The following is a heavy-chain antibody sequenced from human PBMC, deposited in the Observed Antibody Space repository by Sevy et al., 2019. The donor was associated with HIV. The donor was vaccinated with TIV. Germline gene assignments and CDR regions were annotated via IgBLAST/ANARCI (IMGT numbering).Heavy chain of an antibody. Sequence: GGSLRLSCAASGFTFSSYWMHWVRQAPGKGLVWVSRINSAGSSTSYADSVKGRFTISRDNAKNTLYLLMNSLRAEDTAVDYCESGCLVRGNAFDIWGQGTMVTVSS. CDR2: INSAGSST. CDR3: ESGCLVRGNAFDI. D-gene: IGHD6-19*01. CDR1: GFTFSSYW. J-gene: IGHJ3*02. V-gene: IGHV3-74*01.